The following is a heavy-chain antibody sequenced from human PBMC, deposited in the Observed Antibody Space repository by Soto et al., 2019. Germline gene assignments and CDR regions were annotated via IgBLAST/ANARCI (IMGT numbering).Heavy chain of an antibody. CDR2: ISAYNGNT. CDR1: GYTFTNYG. J-gene: IGHJ4*02. D-gene: IGHD3-10*02. Sequence: QVQLVQSGAEVKKPGASVKVSCKASGYTFTNYGISWVRQAPGEGLEWMGWISAYNGNTNYAQKFQGRVTMTTDTSTSTAYMELRSLSSDDPAVYSCARAFVRSVIRDYWGQGTLVTVSS. V-gene: IGHV1-18*01. CDR3: ARAFVRSVIRDY.